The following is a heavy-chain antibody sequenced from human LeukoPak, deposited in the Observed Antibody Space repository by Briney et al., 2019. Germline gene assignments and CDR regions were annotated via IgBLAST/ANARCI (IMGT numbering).Heavy chain of an antibody. CDR1: GFTFSSYA. Sequence: GGSLRLSCAASGFTFSSYAMHWVRQAPGKGLEWVAVISYDGSNKYYADSVKGRFTLSRDNSKNTLYLQMNSLRAEDTAVYYCARERDIVATLDYWGQGTLVTVSS. V-gene: IGHV3-30*04. J-gene: IGHJ4*02. CDR2: ISYDGSNK. D-gene: IGHD5-12*01. CDR3: ARERDIVATLDY.